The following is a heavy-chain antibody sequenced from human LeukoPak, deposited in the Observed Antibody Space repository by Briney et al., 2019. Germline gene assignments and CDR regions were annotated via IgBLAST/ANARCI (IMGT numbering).Heavy chain of an antibody. CDR1: GGSFSGYY. V-gene: IGHV4-4*07. Sequence: SETLSLTCAVYGGSFSGYYWSWIRQPAGRGLEWIGRIYTSGSTNYNPSLKSRVTISVDTSKNQFSLKLSSVTAADTAVYYCARDAPGGVATIYYYYMDVWGKGTTVTISS. J-gene: IGHJ6*03. CDR2: IYTSGST. D-gene: IGHD5-12*01. CDR3: ARDAPGGVATIYYYYMDV.